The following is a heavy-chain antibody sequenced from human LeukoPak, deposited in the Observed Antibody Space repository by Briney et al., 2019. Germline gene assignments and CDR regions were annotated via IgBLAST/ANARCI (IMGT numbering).Heavy chain of an antibody. CDR1: GFTFSDYY. D-gene: IGHD3-10*01. Sequence: GGSLRLSCAASGFTFSDYYMSWIRQAPGKGLEWVSYISRSGSTIYYADSVKGRFTISRDNAKNSLYLEMNSLRAEDTAVYYCARDLGYYYGSGSYISDYYFDYWGQGTLVTVSS. CDR3: ARDLGYYYGSGSYISDYYFDY. V-gene: IGHV3-11*01. J-gene: IGHJ4*02. CDR2: ISRSGSTI.